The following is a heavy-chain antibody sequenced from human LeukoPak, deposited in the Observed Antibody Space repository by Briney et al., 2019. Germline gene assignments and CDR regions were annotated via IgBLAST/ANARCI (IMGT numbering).Heavy chain of an antibody. J-gene: IGHJ5*02. CDR1: GFTFSDYY. CDR3: ASNFDWLEAP. V-gene: IGHV3-11*06. D-gene: IGHD3-9*01. Sequence: PGGSLRLSCAASGFTFSDYYMSWIRQAPGKGLEWVSYISSSSSYIYYADSVKGRFTISRDNAKNSLYLQMNSLRAEDTAVYYCASNFDWLEAPWGQGTLVTVSS. CDR2: ISSSSSYI.